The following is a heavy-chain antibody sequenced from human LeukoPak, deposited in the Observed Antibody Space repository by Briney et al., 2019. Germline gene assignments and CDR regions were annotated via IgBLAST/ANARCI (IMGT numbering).Heavy chain of an antibody. CDR3: AKQTSSGYPGRRAFDI. D-gene: IGHD3-22*01. CDR1: GLSFSSYA. V-gene: IGHV3-23*01. J-gene: IGHJ3*02. CDR2: ISGSGGST. Sequence: GGSLRLSCAASGLSFSSYAMSWVRQAPGKGLEWVSAISGSGGSTYYADSVKGRFTISRDNSKNTLYLQMNSLRAEDTAVYYCAKQTSSGYPGRRAFDIWGQGTMVTVSS.